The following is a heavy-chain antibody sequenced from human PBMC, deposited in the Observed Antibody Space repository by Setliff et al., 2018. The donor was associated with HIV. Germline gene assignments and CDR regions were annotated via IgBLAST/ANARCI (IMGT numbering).Heavy chain of an antibody. V-gene: IGHV3-30*02. CDR2: IRNDGTNK. J-gene: IGHJ4*02. CDR1: GFTFTNSG. D-gene: IGHD1-26*01. Sequence: GSLRLSCTASGFTFTNSGMLWIRQAPGKGLEWVAFIRNDGTNKYYADSVKGRFTISRDNSNNTLYLHVNSLRPEDTAVYYCAKKTTGSSSLDYWGQGTLVTVSS. CDR3: AKKTTGSSSLDY.